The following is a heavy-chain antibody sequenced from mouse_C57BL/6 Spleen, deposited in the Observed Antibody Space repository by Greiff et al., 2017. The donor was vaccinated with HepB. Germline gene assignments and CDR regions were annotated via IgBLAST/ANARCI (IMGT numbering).Heavy chain of an antibody. CDR1: GFTFSDYY. J-gene: IGHJ3*01. CDR3: ARHWDDGYYSAWFAY. Sequence: EVKLMESEGGLVQPGSSMKLSCTASGFTFSDYYMAWVRQVPEKGLEWVANINYDGSSTYYLDSLKSRFIISRDNAKNTLYLQMSSLKSEDTAMYYCARHWDDGYYSAWFAYWGQGTLVTVSA. CDR2: INYDGSST. V-gene: IGHV5-16*02. D-gene: IGHD2-3*01.